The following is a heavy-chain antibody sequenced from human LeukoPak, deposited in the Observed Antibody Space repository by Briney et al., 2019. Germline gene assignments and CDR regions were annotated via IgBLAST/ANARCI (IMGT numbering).Heavy chain of an antibody. V-gene: IGHV4-59*01. J-gene: IGHJ4*02. CDR2: IYNSGST. D-gene: IGHD6-6*01. CDR1: GGSISNYY. CDR3: ARVRAAPAD. Sequence: SETLSLTCTVSGGSISNYYWSWIRQPPGKGLEWIGYIYNSGSTNYNPSLKGRVTISIDTSKNQFSLNLSSVAAADTAVYYCARVRAAPADWGQGTLVTVSS.